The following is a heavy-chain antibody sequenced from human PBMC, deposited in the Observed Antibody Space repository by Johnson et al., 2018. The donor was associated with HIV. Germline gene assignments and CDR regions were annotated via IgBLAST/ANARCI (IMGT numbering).Heavy chain of an antibody. V-gene: IGHV3-66*01. CDR3: ARDAPNFFTSGVRDDAFDI. D-gene: IGHD5-12*01. CDR1: GFNFSNYS. J-gene: IGHJ3*02. CDR2: IYSDGST. Sequence: VQLVESGGGLVQPGGSLRLSCAASGFNFSNYSMTWVRQAPGKGLVWVSVIYSDGSTSYADSVQGRFTLSRDNSQNLLYLQLSSLRAEDTAVYYCARDAPNFFTSGVRDDAFDIWGPGTMVTVSP.